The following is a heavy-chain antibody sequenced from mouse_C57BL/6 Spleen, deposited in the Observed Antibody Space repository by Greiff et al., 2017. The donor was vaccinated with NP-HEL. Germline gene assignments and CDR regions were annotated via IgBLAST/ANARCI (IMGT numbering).Heavy chain of an antibody. Sequence: VQLQQSGAELVKPGASVKLSCTASGFNIKDYYMHWVKQRTEQGLEWIGRIDPEDGETKYAPKFQGKATITADTSSNTAYLQLSSLTSEDTAVYYCASPYGYEGFAYWGQGTLVTVSA. CDR2: IDPEDGET. J-gene: IGHJ3*01. D-gene: IGHD2-2*01. CDR1: GFNIKDYY. CDR3: ASPYGYEGFAY. V-gene: IGHV14-2*01.